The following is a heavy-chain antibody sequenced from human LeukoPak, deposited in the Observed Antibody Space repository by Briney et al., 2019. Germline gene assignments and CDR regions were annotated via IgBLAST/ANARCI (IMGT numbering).Heavy chain of an antibody. V-gene: IGHV1-69*05. D-gene: IGHD1-26*01. J-gene: IGHJ5*02. Sequence: SVKVSCNASGGTFSSYAISWVRQAPGQGLEWMGGIIPIFGTANYAQKFQGRVTITTDESTSTDYMELSTLRSEDTAVYYCANRGGGSYYFYWFDPWGQGTLVTVSS. CDR1: GGTFSSYA. CDR3: ANRGGGSYYFYWFDP. CDR2: IIPIFGTA.